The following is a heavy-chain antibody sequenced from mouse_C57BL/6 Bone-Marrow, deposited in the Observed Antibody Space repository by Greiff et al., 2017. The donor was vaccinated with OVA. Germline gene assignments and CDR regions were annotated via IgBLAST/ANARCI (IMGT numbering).Heavy chain of an antibody. CDR2: IYPGDGDT. D-gene: IGHD1-1*01. CDR1: GYAFSSYW. CDR3: ARCYYYGSLDY. V-gene: IGHV1-80*01. Sequence: QVQLQQSGAELVKPGASVKISCKASGYAFSSYWMNWVKQRPGKGLEWIGQIYPGDGDTNYNGKFKGKATLTADKSSSTAYMQLSSLTSEDSAVYFWARCYYYGSLDYWGQGTTLTVSS. J-gene: IGHJ2*01.